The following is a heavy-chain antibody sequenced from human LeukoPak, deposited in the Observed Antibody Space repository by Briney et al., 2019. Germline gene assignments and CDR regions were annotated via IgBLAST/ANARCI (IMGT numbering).Heavy chain of an antibody. D-gene: IGHD3-10*01. CDR3: ASGGPLWFGELPYWFDL. CDR1: GYTFTGYY. J-gene: IGHJ5*02. CDR2: INPNSGGT. Sequence: ASVKVSCKASGYTFTGYYMHWVRQAPGQGLEWMGWINPNSGGTNYAQKFQGRVTMTRDTSISTAYMELSRLKSDATAVYYCASGGPLWFGELPYWFDLWGQGTLITVSS. V-gene: IGHV1-2*02.